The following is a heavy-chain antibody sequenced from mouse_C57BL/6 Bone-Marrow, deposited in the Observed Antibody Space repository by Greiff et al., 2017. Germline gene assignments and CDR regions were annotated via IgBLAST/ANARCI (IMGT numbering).Heavy chain of an antibody. D-gene: IGHD2-13*01. V-gene: IGHV5-6*02. Sequence: EVMLVESGGDLVKPGGSLKLSCAASGFTFSSYGMSWVRQTPDKRLEWVATISSGGSYTYYPDSVKGRFTISRNNAKNTRYLQLSSLKSEDTAMSYCAREGGLDYWGQGTTLTVSS. CDR3: AREGGLDY. CDR2: ISSGGSYT. J-gene: IGHJ2*01. CDR1: GFTFSSYG.